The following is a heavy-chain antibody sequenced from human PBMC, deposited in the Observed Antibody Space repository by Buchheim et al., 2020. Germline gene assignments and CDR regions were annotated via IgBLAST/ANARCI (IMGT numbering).Heavy chain of an antibody. D-gene: IGHD6-13*01. J-gene: IGHJ6*02. V-gene: IGHV4-34*01. CDR3: ARVNKWQQLVHFYYYGMDV. CDR2: INHSGRA. CDR1: GGSFSGYY. Sequence: QVQLQQWGAGLLKPSETLSLTCAVYGGSFSGYYWSWIRQPPGKGLEWIGEINHSGRANYNPSLKSRVTISVDTSKNQFSLKLSSVTAADTAVYYCARVNKWQQLVHFYYYGMDVWGQGTT.